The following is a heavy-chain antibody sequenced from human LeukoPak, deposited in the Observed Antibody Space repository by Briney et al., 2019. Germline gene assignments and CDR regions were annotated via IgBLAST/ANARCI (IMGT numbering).Heavy chain of an antibody. D-gene: IGHD1-1*01. V-gene: IGHV3-7*04. CDR3: ARGDDFSGDH. CDR2: IHPEGNEK. CDR1: GFTFSNIW. Sequence: PGGSLRLSCAVSGFTFSNIWMSWVRQAPGRGLEWVASIHPEGNEKYHVESVKGRFTISRDNAKNLLFLQMNGLRVEDTAVYYCARGDDFSGDHWGQGTLVTVSS. J-gene: IGHJ4*02.